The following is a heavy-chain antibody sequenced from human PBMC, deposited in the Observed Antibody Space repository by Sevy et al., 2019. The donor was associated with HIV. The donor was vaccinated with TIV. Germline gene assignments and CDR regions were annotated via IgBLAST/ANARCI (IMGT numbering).Heavy chain of an antibody. CDR3: AREMAKPVRGDKYCMDV. J-gene: IGHJ6*02. CDR2: MNPNSGNT. V-gene: IGHV1-8*01. Sequence: ASVKVSCKASGYTFTSYDITWVRQATGQGLEWMGWMNPNSGNTDYAQKFQGRVTMTRNTSISTAYMELSSLRSEDTAVYYCAREMAKPVRGDKYCMDVWGQGTMVTVSS. D-gene: IGHD3-10*01. CDR1: GYTFTSYD.